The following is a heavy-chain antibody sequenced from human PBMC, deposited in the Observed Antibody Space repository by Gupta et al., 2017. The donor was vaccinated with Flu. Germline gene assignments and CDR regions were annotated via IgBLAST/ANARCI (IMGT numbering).Heavy chain of an antibody. Sequence: QVQLVQSGAEVKEPGASVKNSCKGSGYTFTGNYLHWVRQAPGKGLEWMGWINPDSGDTHNAQNFQGRVTMTRDTSISTAQMELSGLRSDDTAIYYCARVPRGGTPDTWGQGTLVTVSS. J-gene: IGHJ5*02. CDR2: INPDSGDT. D-gene: IGHD1-26*01. V-gene: IGHV1-2*02. CDR3: ARVPRGGTPDT. CDR1: GYTFTGNY.